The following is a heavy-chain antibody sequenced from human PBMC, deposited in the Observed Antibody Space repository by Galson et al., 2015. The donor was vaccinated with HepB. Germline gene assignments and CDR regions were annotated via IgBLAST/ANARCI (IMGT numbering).Heavy chain of an antibody. CDR3: ARVPYWLTDNWFDP. D-gene: IGHD2-8*02. CDR2: IYYSGST. J-gene: IGHJ5*02. V-gene: IGHV4-61*01. Sequence: TLSLTCTVSGGSVSSGSYYWSWIRQPPGKGLEWIGYIYYSGSTNYNPSLKSRVTISVDTSKNQFSLKLSSVTAADTAVYYCARVPYWLTDNWFDPWGQGTLVTVSS. CDR1: GGSVSSGSYY.